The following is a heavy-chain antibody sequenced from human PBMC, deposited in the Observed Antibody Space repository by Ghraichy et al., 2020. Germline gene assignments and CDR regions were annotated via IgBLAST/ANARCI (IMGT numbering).Heavy chain of an antibody. V-gene: IGHV4-61*03. Sequence: SQTLSLTCTVSGDSINISGYYWSWIRQPPGEGLECIGYVYDGGNTKYNPSLKGRVTISVDTSKNHFSLNLTSVTAADTAMYYCARGYSSTLMNWFDPWGQGTLVTVSS. D-gene: IGHD2-2*01. CDR1: GDSINISGYY. CDR2: VYDGGNT. CDR3: ARGYSSTLMNWFDP. J-gene: IGHJ5*02.